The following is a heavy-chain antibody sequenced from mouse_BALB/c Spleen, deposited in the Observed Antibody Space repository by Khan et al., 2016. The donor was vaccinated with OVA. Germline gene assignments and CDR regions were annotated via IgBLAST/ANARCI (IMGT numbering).Heavy chain of an antibody. D-gene: IGHD6-2*01. Sequence: QIQLVQSGPELKKPGETVKISCKASGYTFTNYGMNWVKQAPGKGLKWMGWINTDTGEPTYADDFKGRFVFSLETSASTAYLMISNLKNEDMTTDFCARISSYWYDDVWGAGTTVTVSS. J-gene: IGHJ1*01. CDR2: INTDTGEP. V-gene: IGHV9-1*02. CDR1: GYTFTNYG. CDR3: ARISSYWYDDV.